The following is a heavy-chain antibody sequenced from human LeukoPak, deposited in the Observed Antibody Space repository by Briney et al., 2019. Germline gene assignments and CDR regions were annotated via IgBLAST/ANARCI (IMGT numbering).Heavy chain of an antibody. CDR1: GYTFTNYA. Sequence: GASVKVSCKASGYTFTNYAVNWVRQAPGQGLEWMGWINTNTGNPTYAQGFTGRLVFSLDTSVSTAYLQISSLKAEDTAVYYCAGPANLRLRWIPGAFDIWGQGTMVTVSS. J-gene: IGHJ3*02. V-gene: IGHV7-4-1*02. D-gene: IGHD4-23*01. CDR3: AGPANLRLRWIPGAFDI. CDR2: INTNTGNP.